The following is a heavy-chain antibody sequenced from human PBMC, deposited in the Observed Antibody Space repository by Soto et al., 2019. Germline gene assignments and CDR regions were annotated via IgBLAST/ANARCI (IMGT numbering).Heavy chain of an antibody. CDR1: GFTFSSYG. CDR3: AKSGPYCSSTSCYTGGRSSYYYYGMDV. V-gene: IGHV3-30*18. D-gene: IGHD2-2*02. Sequence: PGGSLRLSCAASGFTFSSYGMHWVRQAPGKGLEWVAVISYDGSNKYYADSVKGRFTISRDNSKNTLYLQMNSLRAEDTAAYYCAKSGPYCSSTSCYTGGRSSYYYYGMDVWGQGTTVTVSS. J-gene: IGHJ6*02. CDR2: ISYDGSNK.